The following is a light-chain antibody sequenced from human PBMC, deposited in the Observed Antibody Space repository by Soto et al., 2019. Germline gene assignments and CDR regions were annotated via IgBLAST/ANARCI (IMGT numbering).Light chain of an antibody. V-gene: IGKV3-20*01. CDR2: GAS. Sequence: EIVLTQSPGSLSLSPGERATLSCRASQSVSSTFFAWYQQRPGQAPRLLMYGASSRATGIPERFSGSGSGTDFTLTISRLEPEDFAVYYCQQFDSSVTFGQGXKVXX. CDR1: QSVSSTF. CDR3: QQFDSSVT. J-gene: IGKJ1*01.